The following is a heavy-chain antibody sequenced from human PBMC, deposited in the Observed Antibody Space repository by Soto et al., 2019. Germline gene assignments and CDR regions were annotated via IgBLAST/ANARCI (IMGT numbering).Heavy chain of an antibody. Sequence: EVQLLESGGGLVQPGGSLRLSCGSSGFNFANYAMGWVRQAPGKGLEWVSGISSTGRRTYYADSVRGRFTISRDNAKNTLSLLMDSLRPEDTALYYCAKTITLSPSDDSRGRGALIDHWGQGTLVTVSS. D-gene: IGHD6-19*01. CDR1: GFNFANYA. J-gene: IGHJ4*02. CDR2: ISSTGRRT. CDR3: AKTITLSPSDDSRGRGALIDH. V-gene: IGHV3-23*01.